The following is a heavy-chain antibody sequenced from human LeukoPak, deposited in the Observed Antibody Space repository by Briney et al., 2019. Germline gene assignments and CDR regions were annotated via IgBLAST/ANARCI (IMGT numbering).Heavy chain of an antibody. V-gene: IGHV1-2*02. CDR2: INPNSGGT. CDR3: ARDRSPRHYYDTSDYHGAAHY. CDR1: GYTFTGYY. Sequence: EASVKVSCKASGYTFTGYYMHWVRQAPGQGLEWMGWINPNSGGTNYAQKFQGRVTMTTDTSTSTAYMDLRSLRSDDTAVYYCARDRSPRHYYDTSDYHGAAHYWGQGTLVTVSS. J-gene: IGHJ4*02. D-gene: IGHD3-22*01.